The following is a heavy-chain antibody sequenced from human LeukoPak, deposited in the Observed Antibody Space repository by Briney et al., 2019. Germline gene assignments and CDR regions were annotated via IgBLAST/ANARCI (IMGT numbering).Heavy chain of an antibody. CDR2: IKPDGGEK. CDR1: GFTFSDYW. D-gene: IGHD6-6*01. CDR3: ARDNFGVAGAARPHNWFDP. Sequence: QAGGSLRLSCAASGFTFSDYWMTWVRQAPGKGLEWVANIKPDGGEKYYVDSVKGRFTISRDNSKNTLYLQMNSLRAEDTAVYYCARDNFGVAGAARPHNWFDPWGQGTLVTVSS. V-gene: IGHV3-7*01. J-gene: IGHJ5*02.